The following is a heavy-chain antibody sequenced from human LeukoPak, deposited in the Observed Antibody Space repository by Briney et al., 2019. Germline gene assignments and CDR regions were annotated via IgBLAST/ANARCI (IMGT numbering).Heavy chain of an antibody. D-gene: IGHD3-10*01. Sequence: ASVKVSCKASGYTFTSYDINWVRQVTGQGLEWMGWMNPKSGNTGYAQKFQGRVTITRNTSISTAYMELSSLRSEDTAVYYCALEVRGANDAFDIWGQGTMVTVSS. CDR1: GYTFTSYD. V-gene: IGHV1-8*03. CDR3: ALEVRGANDAFDI. J-gene: IGHJ3*02. CDR2: MNPKSGNT.